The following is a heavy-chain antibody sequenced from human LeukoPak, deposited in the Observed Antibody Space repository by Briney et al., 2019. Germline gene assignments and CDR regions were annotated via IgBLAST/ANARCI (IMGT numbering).Heavy chain of an antibody. CDR3: AREVGDNWKGGFDY. CDR2: ISSSGSTI. Sequence: GGSLRLSCAASGFTFSSYEMNWVRQAPGKGLEWVSYISSSGSTIYYADSVKGRSTISRDNAKNSLYLQMNSLRAEDTAVYYCAREVGDNWKGGFDYWGQGTLVTVSS. D-gene: IGHD1-1*01. J-gene: IGHJ4*02. V-gene: IGHV3-48*03. CDR1: GFTFSSYE.